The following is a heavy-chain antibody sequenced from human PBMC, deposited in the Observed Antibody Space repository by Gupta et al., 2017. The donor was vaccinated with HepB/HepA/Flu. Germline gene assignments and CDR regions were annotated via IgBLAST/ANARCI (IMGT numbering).Heavy chain of an antibody. V-gene: IGHV3-21*01. Sequence: EVQLVESGGGLVKPGGSLRLSCAASGFTFSSYSMNWVRQAPGKGLEWVSSISSSSSYIYYADSVKGRFTISRDNAKNSLYLQMNSLRAEDTAVYYCARESLGSDAFDIWGQGTMVTVSS. J-gene: IGHJ3*02. D-gene: IGHD3-16*01. CDR1: GFTFSSYS. CDR2: ISSSSSYI. CDR3: ARESLGSDAFDI.